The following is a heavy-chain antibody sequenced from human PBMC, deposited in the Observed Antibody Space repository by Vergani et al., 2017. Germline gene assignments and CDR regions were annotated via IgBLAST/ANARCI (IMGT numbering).Heavy chain of an antibody. CDR2: ISGSGGST. J-gene: IGHJ6*03. CDR1: GFTFSSYW. V-gene: IGHV3-23*04. D-gene: IGHD6-19*01. Sequence: EVQLVESGGGLVQPGGSLRLSCAASGFTFSSYWMHWVRQAPGKGLVWVSAISGSGGSTYYADSVKGRFTISRDNSKNTLYLQMNSLRAEDTAVYYCAKDGAVAGTFDYYYYYYMDVWGKGTTVTVSS. CDR3: AKDGAVAGTFDYYYYYYMDV.